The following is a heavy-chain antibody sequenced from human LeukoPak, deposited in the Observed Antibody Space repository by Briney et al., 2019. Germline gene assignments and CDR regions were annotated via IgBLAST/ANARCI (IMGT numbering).Heavy chain of an antibody. CDR3: ARGGYFEVPAGFDY. CDR2: IIPIFGTP. Sequence: ASVKVSCKPSGDTFNKYAFHWVRQAPGQGLEWLGGIIPIFGTPYYAQKFQGRVTITADESTKTTYMDLSRLTSEDTAVYYCARGGYFEVPAGFDYWGQGTLVTVSS. J-gene: IGHJ4*02. CDR1: GDTFNKYA. V-gene: IGHV1-69*13. D-gene: IGHD2-15*01.